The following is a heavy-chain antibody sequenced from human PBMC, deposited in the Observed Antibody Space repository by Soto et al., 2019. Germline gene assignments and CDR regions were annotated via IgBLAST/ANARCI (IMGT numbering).Heavy chain of an antibody. CDR1: GDSVSSNSAA. J-gene: IGHJ5*02. V-gene: IGHV6-1*01. CDR2: TYYRSKWYN. Sequence: SHTLSLTCAISGDSVSSNSAAWNWIRQSPSRGLEWLGRTYYRSKWYNDYAVSVKSRITINPDTSKNQFSLELNSVTPEDTAVYYCARGGLIAGENWFYHWGQGTLGTLSS. D-gene: IGHD6-13*01. CDR3: ARGGLIAGENWFYH.